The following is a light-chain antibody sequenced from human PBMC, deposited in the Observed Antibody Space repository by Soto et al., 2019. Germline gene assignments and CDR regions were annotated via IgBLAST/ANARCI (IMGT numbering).Light chain of an antibody. CDR1: QSVSSN. J-gene: IGKJ2*01. Sequence: EIVMTQSPATLSVSPGDRVTLSCRASQSVSSNLAWYQQKLGQAPRLLIYGASTRATGIPARFSGSGSGTEFTLTISSLQSEDFAVYYCQQYNNWPPRYTFGQGTKLEIK. CDR3: QQYNNWPPRYT. CDR2: GAS. V-gene: IGKV3-15*01.